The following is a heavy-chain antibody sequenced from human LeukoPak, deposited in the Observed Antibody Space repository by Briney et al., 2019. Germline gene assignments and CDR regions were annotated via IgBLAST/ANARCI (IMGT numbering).Heavy chain of an antibody. CDR2: ISGSGGST. D-gene: IGHD3-10*01. V-gene: IGHV3-23*01. CDR1: GFTFSSYA. CDR3: AKGRGALWFGELLLDAFDI. Sequence: PGGSLRLSCAASGFTFSSYAMTWVRQAPGKGLEWVSAISGSGGSTYYADSVKGRFTISRDNSKNTLYLQMNSLRAEDTAVYYCAKGRGALWFGELLLDAFDIWGQGTMVTVSS. J-gene: IGHJ3*02.